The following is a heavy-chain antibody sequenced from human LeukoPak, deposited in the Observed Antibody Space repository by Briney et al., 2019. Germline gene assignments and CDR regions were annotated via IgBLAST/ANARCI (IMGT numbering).Heavy chain of an antibody. D-gene: IGHD6-19*01. J-gene: IGHJ4*02. CDR2: IYYSGST. CDR3: ARHPRPDIAVAIEGFDY. CDR1: GGSISSYY. V-gene: IGHV4-59*08. Sequence: ASETLSLTCTVSGGSISSYYWSWIRQPPGKGLEWIGYIYYSGSTNYNPSLKSRATISVDTSKNQFSLKLSSVTAADTAVYYCARHPRPDIAVAIEGFDYWGQGTLVTVSS.